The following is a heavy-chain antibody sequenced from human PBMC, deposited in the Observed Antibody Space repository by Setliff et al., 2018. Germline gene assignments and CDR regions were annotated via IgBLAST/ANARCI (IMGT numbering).Heavy chain of an antibody. D-gene: IGHD2-15*01. CDR3: ARDRPEVVIDAARALFDY. Sequence: ASVKVSCKASGFSFSDYLMNWMRQTPDQRLEWMGRINLNTGNIFYAQKFQGRVTMTTDTSTSTAYMELRSLRSDDTAVYYCARDRPEVVIDAARALFDYWGQGALVTVSS. CDR2: INLNTGNI. J-gene: IGHJ4*02. CDR1: GFSFSDYL. V-gene: IGHV1-18*01.